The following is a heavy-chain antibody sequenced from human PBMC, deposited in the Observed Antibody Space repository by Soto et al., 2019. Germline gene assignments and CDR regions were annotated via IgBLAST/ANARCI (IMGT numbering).Heavy chain of an antibody. CDR3: ARDQGDYYDILTGHSIDS. CDR1: GFTFSRYS. V-gene: IGHV3-21*05. J-gene: IGHJ4*02. D-gene: IGHD3-9*01. Sequence: PGGSLRLSCAASGFTFSRYSMNWVRQAPGKGLEWVSYISSSSTSYADSVKGRFTISRDNAKNTLYLQMNSLRAEDTAVYYCARDQGDYYDILTGHSIDSWGQGTLVTVSS. CDR2: ISSSST.